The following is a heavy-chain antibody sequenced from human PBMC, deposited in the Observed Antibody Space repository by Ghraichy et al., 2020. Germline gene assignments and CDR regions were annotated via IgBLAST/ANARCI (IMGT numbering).Heavy chain of an antibody. J-gene: IGHJ4*02. CDR2: ISSGSGLI. V-gene: IGHV3-21*01. CDR3: ARRRDTYNFDY. D-gene: IGHD5-24*01. Sequence: GGSLRLSCAASGFTFSSFDMNWVRQAPGRGLDWVASISSGSGLIYYADSVRGRFTIHRDNDRSSLFLHMDSLGAEDTAVYYCARRRDTYNFDYWGQGALVTVSS. CDR1: GFTFSSFD.